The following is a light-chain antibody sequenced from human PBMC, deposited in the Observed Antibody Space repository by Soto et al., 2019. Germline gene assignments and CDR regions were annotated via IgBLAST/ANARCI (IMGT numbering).Light chain of an antibody. J-gene: IGLJ2*01. CDR1: NIGSKS. Sequence: SYELTQPPSVSVAPGQTARITCGGNNIGSKSVHWYQQKPGQAPVVVVYDDSDRPSGIPERFSGSNSGNTATLTISRVEAGDEADYYCQVWDTSSDHHQGVFGGGTSSPS. V-gene: IGLV3-21*02. CDR2: DDS. CDR3: QVWDTSSDHHQGV.